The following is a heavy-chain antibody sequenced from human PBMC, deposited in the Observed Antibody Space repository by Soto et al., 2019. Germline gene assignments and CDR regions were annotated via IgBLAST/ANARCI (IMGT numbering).Heavy chain of an antibody. V-gene: IGHV3-48*02. D-gene: IGHD2-21*01. J-gene: IGHJ4*02. CDR3: ATLSIAVGGEGF. CDR2: ISSTGDLI. Sequence: SLRVFCTASGFSVSYYSVNWVGQAPGKGLEWISYISSTGDLILYADSLKGRFTIARDIAKNSLFLQMDSLRDDDSAVYYCATLSIAVGGEGFWGQGTLVTVSS. CDR1: GFSVSYYS.